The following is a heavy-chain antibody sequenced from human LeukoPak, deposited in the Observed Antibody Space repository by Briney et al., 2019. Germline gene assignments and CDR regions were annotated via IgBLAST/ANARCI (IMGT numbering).Heavy chain of an antibody. CDR1: GGSISSGSYY. Sequence: SETLSLTCTVSGGSISSGSYYWGWIRQPPGKGLEWIGSIYYSGSTYYNPSLKSRVTISVDTSKNQFSLKLSSVTAADTAVYYCAGEGNYALEHWGQGTLVTVSS. CDR3: AGEGNYALEH. CDR2: IYYSGST. J-gene: IGHJ1*01. D-gene: IGHD1-7*01. V-gene: IGHV4-39*01.